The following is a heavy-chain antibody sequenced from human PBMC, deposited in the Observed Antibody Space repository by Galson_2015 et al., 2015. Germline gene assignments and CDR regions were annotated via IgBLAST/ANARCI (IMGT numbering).Heavy chain of an antibody. CDR3: ARDQTNGDSICDY. J-gene: IGHJ4*02. CDR1: GFTFSSYS. V-gene: IGHV3-48*02. CDR2: ISSSSTI. D-gene: IGHD4-17*01. Sequence: SLRLSCAASGFTFSSYSMNWVRQAPGKGLEWVSYISSSSTIYYADSVKGRFTISRDNAKNSLYLQMNSLSDEDTAVYYCARDQTNGDSICDYWGQGTLVTVSS.